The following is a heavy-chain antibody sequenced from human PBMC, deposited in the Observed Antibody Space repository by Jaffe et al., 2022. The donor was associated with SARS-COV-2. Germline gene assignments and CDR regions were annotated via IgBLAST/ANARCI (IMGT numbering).Heavy chain of an antibody. Sequence: QVQLVESGGGVVQPGRSLRLSCAASGFTFSSYGMHWVRQAPGKGLEWVAVISYDGSNKYYADSVKGRFTISRDNSKNTLYLQMNSLRAEDTAVYYCAKDQGREYQLVGGMDVWGQGTTVTVSS. D-gene: IGHD2-2*01. CDR2: ISYDGSNK. CDR1: GFTFSSYG. CDR3: AKDQGREYQLVGGMDV. J-gene: IGHJ6*02. V-gene: IGHV3-30*18.